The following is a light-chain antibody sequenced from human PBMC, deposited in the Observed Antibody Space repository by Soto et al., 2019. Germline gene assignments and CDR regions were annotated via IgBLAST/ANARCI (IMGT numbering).Light chain of an antibody. Sequence: QSALTQPPSASGSPGQSVTISCTGTSSDVGGYNYVSWYQQHPGKAPKFLLFEVSRRPSGVPDRFSGSKSGNTASLTVSGLHADDEADYYCSSYAGSNNPVIFGGGTKLTVL. CDR3: SSYAGSNNPVI. CDR2: EVS. J-gene: IGLJ2*01. CDR1: SSDVGGYNY. V-gene: IGLV2-8*01.